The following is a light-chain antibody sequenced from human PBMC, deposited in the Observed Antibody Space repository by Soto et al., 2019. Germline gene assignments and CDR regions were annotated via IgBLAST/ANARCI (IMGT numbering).Light chain of an antibody. CDR1: QSVRSN. CDR2: GAS. J-gene: IGKJ4*01. Sequence: EIVMTQSPGTLSVSPGERATLSCRASQSVRSNLAWYQQKPGQAPRHHIYGASTRATGIPARFSGSGSWTEFTRTISSLQSEDFAAYYCQQYNNWPPLTFGGGTKVEIK. V-gene: IGKV3-15*01. CDR3: QQYNNWPPLT.